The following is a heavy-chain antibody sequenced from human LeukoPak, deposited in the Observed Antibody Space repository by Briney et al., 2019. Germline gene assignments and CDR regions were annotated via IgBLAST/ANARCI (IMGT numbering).Heavy chain of an antibody. J-gene: IGHJ3*02. CDR2: ISSSSTI. Sequence: GGSLRLSCAASGFTFSSYSMNWVRQAPGKGLEWVSYISSSSTIYYADSVKGRFTISRDNAKNSLYLQMNSLRDEDTAVYYCARDTPYYYDSSGYKDAFDIWGQGTMVTVSS. V-gene: IGHV3-48*02. CDR1: GFTFSSYS. CDR3: ARDTPYYYDSSGYKDAFDI. D-gene: IGHD3-22*01.